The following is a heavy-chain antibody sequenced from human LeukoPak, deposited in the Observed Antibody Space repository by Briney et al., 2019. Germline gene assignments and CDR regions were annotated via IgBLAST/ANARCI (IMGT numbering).Heavy chain of an antibody. D-gene: IGHD3-10*01. CDR3: AKLYGSRNYYYFDY. J-gene: IGHJ4*02. V-gene: IGHV5-51*01. Sequence: GESLKISCKGSGYSFTNYWIGWVRQMPGKGLEWMGIIYPGDSDTTYSPSFQGQVTISADKSISTAYLQWNSLKASDTAMYYCAKLYGSRNYYYFDYWGQGTLVTVSS. CDR1: GYSFTNYW. CDR2: IYPGDSDT.